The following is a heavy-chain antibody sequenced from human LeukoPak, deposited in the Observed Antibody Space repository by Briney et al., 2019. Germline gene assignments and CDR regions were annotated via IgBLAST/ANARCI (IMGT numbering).Heavy chain of an antibody. Sequence: ASVKVSCKASGYTFTSYDINWVRQATGQGLEWMGWMNPNSGGTNYAQKFQGRVTMAEDTSTDTAYMELSSLRSEDTAVYYCATEYYYGSGSALDYWGQGTLVTVSS. CDR1: GYTFTSYD. J-gene: IGHJ4*02. D-gene: IGHD3-10*01. CDR2: MNPNSGGT. CDR3: ATEYYYGSGSALDY. V-gene: IGHV1-8*02.